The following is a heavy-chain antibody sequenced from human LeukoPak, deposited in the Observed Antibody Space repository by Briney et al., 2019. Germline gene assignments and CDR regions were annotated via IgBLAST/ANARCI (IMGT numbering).Heavy chain of an antibody. CDR1: GFTFSSYS. D-gene: IGHD3-3*01. CDR3: AKTPSDFWSGYSYYFDY. Sequence: PGGSLRLSCAASGFTFSSYSMNWVRQAPGKGLEWVSSISSSSSYIYYADSVKGRFTISRDNSKNTLYLQMNSLRAEDTAVYYCAKTPSDFWSGYSYYFDYWGQGTLVTVSS. CDR2: ISSSSSYI. J-gene: IGHJ4*02. V-gene: IGHV3-21*04.